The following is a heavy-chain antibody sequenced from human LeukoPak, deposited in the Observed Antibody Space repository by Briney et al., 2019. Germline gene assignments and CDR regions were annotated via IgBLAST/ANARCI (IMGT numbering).Heavy chain of an antibody. CDR3: AQKRKDHDSSGYYYAYFQH. V-gene: IGHV3-30*18. D-gene: IGHD3-22*01. CDR1: GFTFSSYA. Sequence: GGSLRLSCAASGFTFSSYAMHWVRQAPGKGLEWVAVISYDGSNKYYADSVKGRFTISRDNSKNTLYLQMNSLRAEDTAVYYCAQKRKDHDSSGYYYAYFQHWGQGTLVTVSS. J-gene: IGHJ1*01. CDR2: ISYDGSNK.